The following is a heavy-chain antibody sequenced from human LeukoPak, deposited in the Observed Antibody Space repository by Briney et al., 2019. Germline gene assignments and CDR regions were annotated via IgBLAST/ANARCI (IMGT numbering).Heavy chain of an antibody. Sequence: SETLSLTCSVSGSSITSEYYWGWIRPSPGKGLDWIGIIYHSGSTYYNPSLKSRVTISVDTSKNQFSLKLTSVTAADTAVYYCAREVAYWGQGILVTVSS. CDR2: IYHSGST. V-gene: IGHV4-38-2*02. J-gene: IGHJ4*02. CDR1: GSSITSEYY. CDR3: AREVAY.